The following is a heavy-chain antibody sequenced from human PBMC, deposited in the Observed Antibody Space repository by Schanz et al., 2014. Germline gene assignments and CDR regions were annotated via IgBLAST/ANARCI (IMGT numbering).Heavy chain of an antibody. CDR1: GFSFTTYA. V-gene: IGHV3-23*01. D-gene: IGHD2-8*02. CDR2: ISSGGGST. Sequence: EVQLLESGGGLVQPGGSLRLSCASSGFSFTTYAMSWVRQAPGKGLEWVSSISSGGGSTYYADSVKGRFTISRDNSKNTLYVEMNSLRVEDTAVYYCAKTLFPGGTQTFGNWGRGTLVTDSS. CDR3: AKTLFPGGTQTFGN. J-gene: IGHJ4*02.